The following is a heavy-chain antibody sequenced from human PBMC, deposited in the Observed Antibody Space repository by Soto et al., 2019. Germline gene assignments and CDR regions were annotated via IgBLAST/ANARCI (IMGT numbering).Heavy chain of an antibody. CDR3: ARDQGGGYSDTFDI. V-gene: IGHV4-4*07. CDR2: LYTSVST. CDR1: RGSISSYY. D-gene: IGHD2-21*02. Sequence: PSETLSLTCTVSRGSISSYYWSWIRQPAGKGLEWIGRLYTSVSTNYNPSLKSRVTMSVDTSKNQFSLKLSSVTAADTAVYFCARDQGGGYSDTFDIWGQGTMVTVS. J-gene: IGHJ3*02.